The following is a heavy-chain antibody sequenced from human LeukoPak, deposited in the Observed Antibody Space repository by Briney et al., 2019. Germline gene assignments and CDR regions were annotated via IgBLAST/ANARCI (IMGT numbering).Heavy chain of an antibody. J-gene: IGHJ4*02. CDR3: ARGGWLWPKVPVDY. V-gene: IGHV4-59*01. D-gene: IGHD5-24*01. CDR1: GGSISSYY. CDR2: IYYSGST. Sequence: SETLSLTCTVSGGSISSYYWSWIRQPPGKGLEWIGYIYYSGSTNYNPSLKSRVTISVDTSKNQFSLKLSSVTAADTAVYYCARGGWLWPKVPVDYWGQGTLVTVSS.